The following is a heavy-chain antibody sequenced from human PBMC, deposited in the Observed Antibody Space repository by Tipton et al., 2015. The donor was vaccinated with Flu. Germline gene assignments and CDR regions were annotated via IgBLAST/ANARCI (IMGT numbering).Heavy chain of an antibody. CDR1: GGTFDTYS. CDR2: VNPFFGPP. J-gene: IGHJ6*03. Sequence: QLVQSGAEVKKPGSSVKVSCKASGGTFDTYSITWVRQAPGQGLEWMGGVNPFFGPPNYAQKFQGRVTMTADESTTTVYMELSSLRSDDTAVYYCARQIYTSGELDYDYYYMDVWGKGTTVTVSS. CDR3: ARQIYTSGELDYDYYYMDV. V-gene: IGHV1-69*01. D-gene: IGHD6-25*01.